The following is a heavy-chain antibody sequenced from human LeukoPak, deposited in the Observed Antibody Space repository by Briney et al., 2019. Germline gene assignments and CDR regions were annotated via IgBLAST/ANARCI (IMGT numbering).Heavy chain of an antibody. CDR3: STSGSVGATRANY. V-gene: IGHV3-15*01. CDR1: GFTVSNAW. CDR2: IKSKADGETT. D-gene: IGHD1-26*01. J-gene: IGHJ4*02. Sequence: GGSLRLSCAASGFTVSNAWMSWVRQAPGKGLEWVGRIKSKADGETTDFPAPVKGRFTLSRDDVKNQMYMQMNSLKIEDTAVYYCSTSGSVGATRANYWGQGTLGTVSS.